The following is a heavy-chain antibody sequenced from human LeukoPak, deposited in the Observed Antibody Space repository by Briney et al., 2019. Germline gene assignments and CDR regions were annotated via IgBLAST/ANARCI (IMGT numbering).Heavy chain of an antibody. CDR2: ISPSGGIT. CDR3: AKDKAQCSRSSCYEEGFDY. D-gene: IGHD2-2*01. V-gene: IGHV3-23*01. J-gene: IGHJ4*02. CDR1: GFTFSSHG. Sequence: GGSLRLSCGASGFTFSSHGMNWVRQAPGKGLEWVSGISPSGGITYYTDSVKGRLTISRDNSKNTMYLQMSSLRDEDTAIYYCAKDKAQCSRSSCYEEGFDYWGQGTLVTVSS.